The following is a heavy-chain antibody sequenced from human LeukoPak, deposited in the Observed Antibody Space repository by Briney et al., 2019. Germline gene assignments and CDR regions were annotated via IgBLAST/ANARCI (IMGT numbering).Heavy chain of an antibody. J-gene: IGHJ4*02. V-gene: IGHV2-5*02. CDR1: GLSLSTRAMG. D-gene: IGHD3-10*01. CDR3: AHRGLLGSGSSFDY. Sequence: SGPTLVNPTQTLTLTCTFSGLSLSTRAMGVGWIRQPPGKAREWLAVIYWDDDTRYNPSLKSRLTITKDTSKNQVVLTMTNMDPVDTATYFCAHRGLLGSGSSFDYWGQGTLLTVSS. CDR2: IYWDDDT.